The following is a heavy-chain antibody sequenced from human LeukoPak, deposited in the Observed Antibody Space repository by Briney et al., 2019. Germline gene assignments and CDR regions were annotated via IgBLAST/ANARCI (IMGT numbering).Heavy chain of an antibody. CDR3: TRVLIYDGPPIDY. V-gene: IGHV3-49*03. Sequence: PGGSLRLSCTASGFTFGDYAMSWFRQAPGKGLEWVGFIRSKAYSGTTEYAASVKGRFTISRDDSKSIAYLQMNSLKTEDTAVYYCTRVLIYDGPPIDYWGQGTLVTVSS. CDR2: IRSKAYSGTT. J-gene: IGHJ4*02. D-gene: IGHD2-21*01. CDR1: GFTFGDYA.